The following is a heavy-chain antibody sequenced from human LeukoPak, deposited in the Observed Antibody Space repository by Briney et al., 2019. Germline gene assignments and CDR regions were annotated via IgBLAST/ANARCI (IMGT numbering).Heavy chain of an antibody. CDR2: ISSSSSTI. J-gene: IGHJ6*02. V-gene: IGHV3-48*04. D-gene: IGHD1-26*01. CDR3: ARDIQEYSGSSYGMDV. Sequence: GGSLRLSCAASGFTFSSYSMNWVRQAPGKGLEWVSYISSSSSTIYYADSVKGRFIISRDNAKNSLYLQMNSLRAEDTAVYYCARDIQEYSGSSYGMDVWGQGTTVTVSS. CDR1: GFTFSSYS.